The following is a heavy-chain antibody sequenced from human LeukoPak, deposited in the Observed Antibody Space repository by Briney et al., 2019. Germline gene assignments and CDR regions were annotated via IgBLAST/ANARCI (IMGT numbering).Heavy chain of an antibody. Sequence: SETLSLTCTVSGDSISSYYWSWIRQPPGKGLEWIGYIYYSGSTNYNPSLKSRVTISVDTSKNQFSLKLSSVTAADTAVYYCARDRVVPAAISYYYYGMDVWGQGTTVTVSS. CDR3: ARDRVVPAAISYYYYGMDV. CDR2: IYYSGST. CDR1: GDSISSYY. D-gene: IGHD2-2*01. J-gene: IGHJ6*02. V-gene: IGHV4-59*01.